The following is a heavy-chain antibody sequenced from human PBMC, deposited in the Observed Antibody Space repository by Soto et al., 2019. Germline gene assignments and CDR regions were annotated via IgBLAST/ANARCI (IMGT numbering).Heavy chain of an antibody. D-gene: IGHD2-15*01. J-gene: IGHJ6*02. CDR3: AGDRGGGCSGGRCYPGEEMDV. V-gene: IGHV1-69*01. CDR2: IITRLGRA. CDR1: GGTFSSYG. Sequence: QVQLVQSGAEVKKPGSSVNVSCKASGGTFSSYGISWVRQAPGQGLEWMGGIITRLGRAKYAQKFQARVTITGGESTSTAYMEETSPRSEDTAVCYCAGDRGGGCSGGRCYPGEEMDVWGQGTTVTVSS.